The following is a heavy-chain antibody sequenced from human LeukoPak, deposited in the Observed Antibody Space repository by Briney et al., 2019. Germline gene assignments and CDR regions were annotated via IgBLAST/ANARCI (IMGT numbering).Heavy chain of an antibody. J-gene: IGHJ5*02. D-gene: IGHD3-16*01. Sequence: SETLSLTCTVSGGSISSYYWSWIRQPPGKGLEWIGYIYYSGSTNYNPPRKSRVTIAVDTSKNQFSLKLSSVTAADTAVYYCARDFLDDGGFNWFDPWGQGTLVTVSS. CDR1: GGSISSYY. V-gene: IGHV4-59*01. CDR2: IYYSGST. CDR3: ARDFLDDGGFNWFDP.